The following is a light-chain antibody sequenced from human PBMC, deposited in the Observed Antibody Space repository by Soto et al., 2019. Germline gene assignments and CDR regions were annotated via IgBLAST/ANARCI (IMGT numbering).Light chain of an antibody. Sequence: EIVLTQSPATLYLSPRERDTLSCRASQSVSTYLAWYQQKPGQDPRLLIHDASNRATGIPARFSGSGSGTYFTLTISSLEPEYFGVYYCQQRSDWPQITFGGGTKVEI. V-gene: IGKV3-11*01. J-gene: IGKJ4*01. CDR1: QSVSTY. CDR2: DAS. CDR3: QQRSDWPQIT.